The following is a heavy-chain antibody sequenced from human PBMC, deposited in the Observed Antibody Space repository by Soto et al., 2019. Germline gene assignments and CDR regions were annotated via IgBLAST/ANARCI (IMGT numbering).Heavy chain of an antibody. J-gene: IGHJ3*01. Sequence: EVQLVESGGGLIQPGGSLRLSCAASGFTFTGNDMNWVRQAPGKGLEWVSLLYSSGSTYYADSVKGRFTISRDNSNKTLYLQMSSLGAEDTAVYYCSPRPLSPGALWGQGTMVTVSS. CDR2: LYSSGST. CDR1: GFTFTGND. CDR3: SPRPLSPGAL. V-gene: IGHV3-53*01. D-gene: IGHD3-10*01.